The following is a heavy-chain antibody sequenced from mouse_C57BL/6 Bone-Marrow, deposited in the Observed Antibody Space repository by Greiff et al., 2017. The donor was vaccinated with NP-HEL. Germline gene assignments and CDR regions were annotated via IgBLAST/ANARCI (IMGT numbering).Heavy chain of an antibody. J-gene: IGHJ4*01. D-gene: IGHD1-1*01. CDR2: ISSGGSYT. V-gene: IGHV5-6*01. Sequence: EVHLVESGGDLVKPGGSLKLSCAASGFTFSSYGMSWVRQTPDKRLEWVATISSGGSYTYYPDSVTGRFTISRDNAKNTLYLQMSSLKSEDTAMYYCARRLRYYAMDYWGQGTSVTVSS. CDR1: GFTFSSYG. CDR3: ARRLRYYAMDY.